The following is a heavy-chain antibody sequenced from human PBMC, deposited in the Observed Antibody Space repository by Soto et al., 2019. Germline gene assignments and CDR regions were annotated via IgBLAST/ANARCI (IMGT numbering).Heavy chain of an antibody. J-gene: IGHJ4*02. Sequence: PGWSLRLSCAASGFTFSSYSMNWVRQAPGKGLEWVSSISSSSSYIYYADSVKGRFTISRDNAKNSLYLQMNSLRAEDTAVYYCARDFRARSGGGFDYWGQGTLVTVSS. CDR2: ISSSSSYI. CDR3: ARDFRARSGGGFDY. D-gene: IGHD6-25*01. CDR1: GFTFSSYS. V-gene: IGHV3-21*01.